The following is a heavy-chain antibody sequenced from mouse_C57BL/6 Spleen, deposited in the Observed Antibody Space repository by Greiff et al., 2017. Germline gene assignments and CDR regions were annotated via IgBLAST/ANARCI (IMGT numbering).Heavy chain of an antibody. V-gene: IGHV1-7*01. CDR2: INPSSGYT. D-gene: IGHD1-1*02. J-gene: IGHJ4*01. Sequence: VQLQQSGAELAKPGASVKLSCKASGYTFTSYWMHWVKQRPGQGLEWIGYINPSSGYTKYNQKFKDKATVTADKSSSTAYMQLSSLTYEDSAVYYCARRNYDSYAMDYWGQGTSVTVSS. CDR3: ARRNYDSYAMDY. CDR1: GYTFTSYW.